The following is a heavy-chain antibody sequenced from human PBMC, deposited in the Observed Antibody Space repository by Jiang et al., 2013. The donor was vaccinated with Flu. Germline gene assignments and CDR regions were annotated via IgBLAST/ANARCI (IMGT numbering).Heavy chain of an antibody. D-gene: IGHD3-22*01. CDR3: ARHATDSSGPHYYYYYYMDV. CDR2: IDYSGST. J-gene: IGHJ6*03. V-gene: IGHV4-39*01. Sequence: GSGLVKPSETLSLTCTVSGGSISSSSYYWGWIRQPPGKGPEWIGSIDYSGSTYYNPSLKSRVTISVDTSKNQFSLKLSSVTAADAAVYYCARHATDSSGPHYYYYYYMDVWGKGTTVTVSS. CDR1: GGSISSSSYY.